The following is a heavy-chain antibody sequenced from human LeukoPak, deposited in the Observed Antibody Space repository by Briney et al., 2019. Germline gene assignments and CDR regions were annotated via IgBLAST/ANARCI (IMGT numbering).Heavy chain of an antibody. Sequence: SETLSLTCAVYGGSFSGYYWSWIRQPPGKGLEWIGEINHSGSTNYNPSLKSRVTISVDTSKNQFSLKLSSVTAADTAVYYCARAPSYGYQRGFDYWGQGTLVTVSS. D-gene: IGHD5-18*01. CDR3: ARAPSYGYQRGFDY. V-gene: IGHV4-34*01. CDR2: INHSGST. CDR1: GGSFSGYY. J-gene: IGHJ4*02.